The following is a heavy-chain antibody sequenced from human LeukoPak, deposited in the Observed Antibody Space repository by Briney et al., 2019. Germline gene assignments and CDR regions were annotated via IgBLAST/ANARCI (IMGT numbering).Heavy chain of an antibody. D-gene: IGHD2-21*02. CDR2: INWNSGSI. Sequence: PGGSLRLSCAASGFTFDDYGMSWVRQAPGKGLEWVSGINWNSGSIGYADSVKGRFTISRDNAKNSLYLQMNSLRAEDTALYYCAREHVVVVTAGYMDVWGTGTTVIVSS. J-gene: IGHJ6*03. CDR3: AREHVVVVTAGYMDV. V-gene: IGHV3-20*04. CDR1: GFTFDDYG.